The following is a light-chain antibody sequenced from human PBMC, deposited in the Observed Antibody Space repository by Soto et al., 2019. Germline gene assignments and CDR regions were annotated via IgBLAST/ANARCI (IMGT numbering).Light chain of an antibody. CDR1: QGISSY. V-gene: IGKV1-8*01. CDR3: QKYDRYPPT. Sequence: AIRMTQSPSSLSASTGDRVTITCRAIQGISSYLAWYQQKPGKAPKLLIYAASTLQSGVPSRFSDSGSGTDFTLTLSCRQSEDFATYSRQKYDRYPPTFGHGTKLEIK. J-gene: IGKJ2*01. CDR2: AAS.